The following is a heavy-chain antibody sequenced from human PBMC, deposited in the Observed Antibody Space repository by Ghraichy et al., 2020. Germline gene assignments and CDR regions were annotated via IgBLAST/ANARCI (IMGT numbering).Heavy chain of an antibody. D-gene: IGHD3-3*01. Sequence: SETLSLTCAVYGGSFSGYYWSWIRQPPGKGLEWIGEINHSGSTNYNPSLKSRVTISVDTSKNQFSLKLSSVTAADTAVYYCARRGDYDFWSGYYPNWFDPWGQGTLVTVSS. CDR3: ARRGDYDFWSGYYPNWFDP. CDR2: INHSGST. V-gene: IGHV4-34*01. J-gene: IGHJ5*02. CDR1: GGSFSGYY.